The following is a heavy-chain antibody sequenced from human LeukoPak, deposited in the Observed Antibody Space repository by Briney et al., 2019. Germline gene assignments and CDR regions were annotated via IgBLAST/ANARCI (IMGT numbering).Heavy chain of an antibody. CDR3: ATGERRRDNWFDP. Sequence: ASVKVSCKVSGYTLTELSMHWVRQAPGKGLEWMGGFDPEDGETIYAQKFQGRVTMTEGTSTDTAYMELSSLRSEDTAVYYCATGERRRDNWFDPWGQGTLVTVSS. CDR1: GYTLTELS. CDR2: FDPEDGET. J-gene: IGHJ5*02. V-gene: IGHV1-24*01. D-gene: IGHD1-1*01.